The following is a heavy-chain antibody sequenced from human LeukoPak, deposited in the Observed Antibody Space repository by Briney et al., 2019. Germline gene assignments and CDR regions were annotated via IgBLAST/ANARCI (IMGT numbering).Heavy chain of an antibody. CDR3: ASLPGIAVAGRSY. CDR2: ISSSSSYI. V-gene: IGHV3-21*01. Sequence: GGSLRLSCAASGFTFSSYSMNWVRQAPGKGLEWVSSISSSSSYIYYADSVKGRFTISRDNAKNSLYLQMNSLRAEDTAVYYCASLPGIAVAGRSYWGQGTLVTVSS. CDR1: GFTFSSYS. J-gene: IGHJ4*02. D-gene: IGHD6-19*01.